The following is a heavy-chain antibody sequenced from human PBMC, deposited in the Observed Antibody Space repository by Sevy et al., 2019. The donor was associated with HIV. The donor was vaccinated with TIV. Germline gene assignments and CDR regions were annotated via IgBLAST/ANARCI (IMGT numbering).Heavy chain of an antibody. J-gene: IGHJ3*02. CDR1: GFTFSSYS. CDR3: ARDLMVVAATTDAFDI. Sequence: GGSLRLSCAASGFTFSSYSMNWVRQAPGKGLEWVSSISSSSSYIHYADSVKGRFTISRDNAKNSLYLQMNSLRAEDTAVYYCARDLMVVAATTDAFDIWGQGTMVTVSS. CDR2: ISSSSSYI. D-gene: IGHD2-15*01. V-gene: IGHV3-21*01.